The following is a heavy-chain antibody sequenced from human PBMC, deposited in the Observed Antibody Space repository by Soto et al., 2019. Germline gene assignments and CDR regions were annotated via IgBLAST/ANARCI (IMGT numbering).Heavy chain of an antibody. CDR1: GYTFTSYA. CDR3: ARPKRRYSSGWYY. CDR2: INAGNGNT. J-gene: IGHJ4*02. Sequence: QVQLVQSGAEVKKPGASVKVSCKASGYTFTSYAMHWVRQAPGQRLEWMGWINAGNGNTKYSQKFQGRVTITRDTSAGTAYMELSSLRSEDTAVYYCARPKRRYSSGWYYWGQGTLVTVSS. D-gene: IGHD6-19*01. V-gene: IGHV1-3*01.